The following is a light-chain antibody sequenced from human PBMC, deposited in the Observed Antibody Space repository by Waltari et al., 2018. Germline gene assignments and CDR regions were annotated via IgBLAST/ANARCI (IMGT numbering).Light chain of an antibody. CDR3: NSYTGSSSWV. Sequence: QSALTQPASVSGSPGQSITISCTGTSSDVGSYNYASWYQQHPGRAPKLMIYDVFERPSVVSNRFSGSKSGNTASLPISGLQSEDEADYYCNSYTGSSSWVFGGGTKLTVL. CDR2: DVF. CDR1: SSDVGSYNY. J-gene: IGLJ3*02. V-gene: IGLV2-14*01.